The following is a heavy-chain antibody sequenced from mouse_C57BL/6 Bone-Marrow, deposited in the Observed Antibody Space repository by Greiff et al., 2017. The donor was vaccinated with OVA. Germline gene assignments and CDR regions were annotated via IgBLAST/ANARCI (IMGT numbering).Heavy chain of an antibody. CDR3: AFYYGSSPYYAMDY. D-gene: IGHD1-1*01. CDR2: IDPSDSYT. Sequence: VQLQQPGAELVRPGTSVKLSCKASGYTFTSYWLHWVKQRPGQGLEWIGVIDPSDSYTNYNQKFKGKATLTVDTSSSTAYMQLSSLTSEDSAVYYCAFYYGSSPYYAMDYWGQGTSVTVSS. CDR1: GYTFTSYW. J-gene: IGHJ4*01. V-gene: IGHV1-59*01.